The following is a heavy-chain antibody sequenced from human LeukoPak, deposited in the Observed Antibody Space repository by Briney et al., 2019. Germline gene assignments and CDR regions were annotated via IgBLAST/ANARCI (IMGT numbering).Heavy chain of an antibody. Sequence: PGGALRLSCAASGLTFSKSAMSWVRQAPGKGLKWVSTLSGSGITTYYADSVKGRFTISRDNSKNTLYLQMNSLRAEDTAVYYCAKGIYSSGWSYFDYWGHGTLVTVSS. CDR1: GLTFSKSA. V-gene: IGHV3-23*01. J-gene: IGHJ4*01. CDR3: AKGIYSSGWSYFDY. D-gene: IGHD6-19*01. CDR2: LSGSGITT.